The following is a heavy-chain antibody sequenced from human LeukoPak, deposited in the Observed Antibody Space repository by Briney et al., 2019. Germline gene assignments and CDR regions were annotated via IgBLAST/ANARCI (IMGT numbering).Heavy chain of an antibody. V-gene: IGHV1-69*13. CDR3: ARDTYYDTPLELISAFDI. Sequence: GASVKVSCKASGGTFSSYAISWVRQAPGQGLEWMGGIIPIFGTANYAQKFQDRVTITADESTSTAYMELSSLRSEDTAVYYCARDTYYDTPLELISAFDIWGQGTMVTVSS. CDR1: GGTFSSYA. J-gene: IGHJ3*02. D-gene: IGHD3-22*01. CDR2: IIPIFGTA.